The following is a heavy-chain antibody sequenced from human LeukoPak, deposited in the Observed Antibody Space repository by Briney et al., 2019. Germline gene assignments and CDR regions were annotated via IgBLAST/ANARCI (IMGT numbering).Heavy chain of an antibody. D-gene: IGHD5-18*01. V-gene: IGHV4-30-2*01. J-gene: IGHJ4*02. CDR3: ARDGSSYGFDY. CDR1: GGSISSGGYS. Sequence: SQTLSLTCAVSGGSISSGGYSWSWIRQPPGKGLEWIGYIYHSGSTYYNPSLKSRVTISVDRSKNQFSLKLNSVTAADTAVYYCARDGSSYGFDYWGQGTLVTVSS. CDR2: IYHSGST.